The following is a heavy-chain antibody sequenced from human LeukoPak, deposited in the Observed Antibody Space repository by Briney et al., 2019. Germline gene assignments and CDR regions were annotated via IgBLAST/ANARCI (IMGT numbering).Heavy chain of an antibody. J-gene: IGHJ5*02. CDR1: GFTFSDYY. Sequence: KPGGSLRLSCAASGFTFSDYYMSWIRQAPGKGLEWVSHISSSGSTIYYADSVMGRFTISRDNAKNSLYLQMNSLRADLTAVYYGARGGNGVTKNWFDPWGQGTLVTVSS. V-gene: IGHV3-11*01. CDR3: ARGGNGVTKNWFDP. CDR2: ISSSGSTI. D-gene: IGHD4-17*01.